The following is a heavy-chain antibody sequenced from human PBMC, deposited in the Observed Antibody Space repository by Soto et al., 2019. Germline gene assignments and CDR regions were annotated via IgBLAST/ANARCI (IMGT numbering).Heavy chain of an antibody. CDR3: ARPGCSRTSGYRYYYYGMDV. Sequence: PGEFLKISCKGSRYSFTRYWIGWVRQMPGKGLDWMGIIYPGDSDPRYSSSFQGQVTISADKSISTAYLQWSSRKASDTAMYYCARPGCSRTSGYRYYYYGMDVWGQGTGVTVS. CDR1: RYSFTRYW. D-gene: IGHD2-2*01. CDR2: IYPGDSDP. J-gene: IGHJ6*02. V-gene: IGHV5-51*01.